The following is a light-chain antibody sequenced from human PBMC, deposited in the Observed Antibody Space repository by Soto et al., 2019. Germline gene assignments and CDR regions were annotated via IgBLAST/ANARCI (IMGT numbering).Light chain of an antibody. CDR1: SGHSSDA. Sequence: QAVVTQSPSASASLGASVKLTCTLSSGHSSDAIAWHQQQPEKGPRYLMKVNSDGSHNKGDGIPDRFSGSSSGAERYLTISSLQSEDEADYYCQTWDTGIWVFGGGTKLTVL. CDR3: QTWDTGIWV. CDR2: VNSDGSH. J-gene: IGLJ3*02. V-gene: IGLV4-69*01.